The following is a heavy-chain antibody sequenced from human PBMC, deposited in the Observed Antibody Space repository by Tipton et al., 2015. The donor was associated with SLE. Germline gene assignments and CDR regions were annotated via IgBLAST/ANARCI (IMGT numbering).Heavy chain of an antibody. V-gene: IGHV3-49*04. CDR3: AKATGYSSADYGFDI. CDR1: GFNFGDYA. J-gene: IGHJ3*02. Sequence: SLRLSCSGSGFNFGDYALSWVRHAPGKGLEWVGFIRSKAYGGTTEYAASVKGRFTISRDDSKSIAYLQMNSLKSEDTAVYYCAKATGYSSADYGFDIWGQGTMVTVSS. D-gene: IGHD6-19*01. CDR2: IRSKAYGGTT.